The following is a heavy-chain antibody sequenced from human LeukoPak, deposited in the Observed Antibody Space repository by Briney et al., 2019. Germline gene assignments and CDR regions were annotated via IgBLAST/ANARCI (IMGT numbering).Heavy chain of an antibody. CDR1: GFTFSDYY. CDR3: ARKLSGCYFDY. CDR2: ISNSGDTV. Sequence: PGGSLRLSCAASGFTFSDYYMNWIRQAPGKGLEWISFISNSGDTVYYADSVKGRFTMSRDNAKNSLYLQMNSLRAEDTAVYHCARKLSGCYFDYWGQGTLVTVSS. V-gene: IGHV3-11*01. D-gene: IGHD1-26*01. J-gene: IGHJ4*02.